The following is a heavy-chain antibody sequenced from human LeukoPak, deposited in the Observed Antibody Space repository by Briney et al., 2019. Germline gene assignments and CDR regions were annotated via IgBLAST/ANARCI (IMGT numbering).Heavy chain of an antibody. CDR3: ARGEAGDFWSGYLYNWFDP. CDR2: MNPNSGNT. CDR1: GYTFTSYD. V-gene: IGHV1-8*01. D-gene: IGHD3-3*01. Sequence: GASVKVSCKASGYTFTSYDINWVRQATGRGLEWMGWMNPNSGNTGYAQKFQGRVTMTRNTSISTAYMELSSLRSEDTAVYYCARGEAGDFWSGYLYNWFDPWGQGTLVTVSS. J-gene: IGHJ5*02.